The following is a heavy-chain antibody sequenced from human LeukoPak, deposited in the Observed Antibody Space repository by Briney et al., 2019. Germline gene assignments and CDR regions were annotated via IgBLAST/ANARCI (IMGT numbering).Heavy chain of an antibody. Sequence: PGGSLRLSCAASGFTFSSYAMHWVRQAPGKGLEWVAVISYDGSNKYYADSVKGRFTISRDNSKNTLYLQMNSLRAEDTAVYYCARRDQSSWPYYYYYYGMDVWGQGTTVTVSS. V-gene: IGHV3-30-3*01. CDR2: ISYDGSNK. CDR1: GFTFSSYA. CDR3: ARRDQSSWPYYYYYYGMDV. J-gene: IGHJ6*02. D-gene: IGHD6-13*01.